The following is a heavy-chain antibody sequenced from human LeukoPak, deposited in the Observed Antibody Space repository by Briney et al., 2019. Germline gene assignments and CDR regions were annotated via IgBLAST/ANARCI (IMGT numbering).Heavy chain of an antibody. D-gene: IGHD2-21*02. CDR2: ISHDGGEK. CDR3: MRDSWHDVEVTANDIES. V-gene: IGHV3-30-3*01. CDR1: GFTFSSYW. Sequence: PGGSLRLSCAASGFTFSSYWMSWVRQAPGKGLEWVGIISHDGGEKYYRDSVKGRFTISRDNSKNTLYLQMNSLKTVDTAMYYCMRDSWHDVEVTANDIESWGQGTLVTVSS. J-gene: IGHJ4*02.